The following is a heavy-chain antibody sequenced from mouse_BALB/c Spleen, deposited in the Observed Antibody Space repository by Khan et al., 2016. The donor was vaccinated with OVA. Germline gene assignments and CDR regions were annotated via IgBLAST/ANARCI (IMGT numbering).Heavy chain of an antibody. V-gene: IGHV1-77*01. Sequence: QVQLQQSGAELARPGASVKLSCKASGYTFTDYYINWVKQRTGQGLEWIGEISPGSGDTYYNEKFKGQATLPADKSSTTVYMQLSSLTSEAAAVYFWARRNYCGYTFAYWGQGTLVTVSA. CDR3: ARRNYCGYTFAY. CDR2: ISPGSGDT. D-gene: IGHD1-2*01. J-gene: IGHJ3*01. CDR1: GYTFTDYY.